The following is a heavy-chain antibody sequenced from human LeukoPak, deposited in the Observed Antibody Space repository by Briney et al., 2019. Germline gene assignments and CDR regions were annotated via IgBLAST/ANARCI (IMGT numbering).Heavy chain of an antibody. Sequence: GGSLRLSCAASGFTFSSYAMSWVRQAPGKGLEWVSAISGSGGSTYYADSVKGRFTISRDNSKNTLYLQMNSLRAEDTAVYYCAKGRRYSSSSGYFDYWGQGTLGTVSS. CDR1: GFTFSSYA. CDR2: ISGSGGST. CDR3: AKGRRYSSSSGYFDY. V-gene: IGHV3-23*01. D-gene: IGHD6-6*01. J-gene: IGHJ4*02.